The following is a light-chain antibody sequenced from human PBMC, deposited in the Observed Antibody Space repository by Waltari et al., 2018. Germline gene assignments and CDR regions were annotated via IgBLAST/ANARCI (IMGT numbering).Light chain of an antibody. CDR2: EVN. CDR3: SSYTTSSTVV. Sequence: QSALTQTASVSGSRGQSVTISCTGTNTDIGAYNFVSWYQQHPNKAPRLIIYEVNNRPSGVSTRFSGSRSGNAASLTISDLQSEDEAHYYCSSYTTSSTVVFGTGTKVT. CDR1: NTDIGAYNF. V-gene: IGLV2-14*01. J-gene: IGLJ1*01.